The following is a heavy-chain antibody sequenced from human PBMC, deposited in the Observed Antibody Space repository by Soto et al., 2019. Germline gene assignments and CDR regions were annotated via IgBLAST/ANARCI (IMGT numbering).Heavy chain of an antibody. CDR1: GDTFSTFA. CDR2: IIPIFGTP. CDR3: AXSPGITGTRASQYAMDV. V-gene: IGHV1-69*13. D-gene: IGHD1-20*01. Sequence: TSVKVSCKASGDTFSTFAISWVRQAPGQGLEWMGGIIPIFGTPDYAQHFPGRVTISADESTKTAYLELSSLRPEDTAVYYCAXSPGITGTRASQYAMDVWGQGTTVTVSS. J-gene: IGHJ6*02.